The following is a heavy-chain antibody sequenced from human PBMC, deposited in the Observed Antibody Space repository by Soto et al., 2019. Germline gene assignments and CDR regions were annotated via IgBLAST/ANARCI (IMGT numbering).Heavy chain of an antibody. CDR1: GGSISHFY. CDR3: PASYY. CDR2: IYDSGST. Sequence: NNPYITCTVYGGSISHFYWSWIRQSPGKGLEWLGYIYDSGSTSYNPSLRSRVTMPTAPSYPQFSLNLSSVTAAHTAVHFCPASYY. V-gene: IGHV4-59*01. J-gene: IGHJ6*01.